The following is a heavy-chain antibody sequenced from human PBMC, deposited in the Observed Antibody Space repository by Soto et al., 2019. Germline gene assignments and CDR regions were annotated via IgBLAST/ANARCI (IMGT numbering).Heavy chain of an antibody. CDR3: ARAPRVEWLLNNWFDP. Sequence: PGGSLRLSCAASGFTFSSYSMNWVRQAPGKGLEWVSSISSSSSYIYYADSVKGRFTISRDNAKNSLYLQMNSLRAEDTAVYYCARAPRVEWLLNNWFDPWGQGTLVTVSS. CDR2: ISSSSSYI. J-gene: IGHJ5*02. V-gene: IGHV3-21*01. D-gene: IGHD3-3*01. CDR1: GFTFSSYS.